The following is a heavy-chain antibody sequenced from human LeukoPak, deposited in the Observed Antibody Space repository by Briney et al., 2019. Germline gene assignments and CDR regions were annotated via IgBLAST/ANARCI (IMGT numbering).Heavy chain of an antibody. V-gene: IGHV1-69*06. J-gene: IGHJ4*02. CDR2: IIPIFGTT. CDR1: GGTFSTYA. D-gene: IGHD3-9*01. CDR3: AREFMSLTGYYFGY. Sequence: SVKVSCKASGGTFSTYAISWVRQAPGQGLEWMGGIIPIFGTTNYAQKFQGRVTITADKSTRTAYMELSRLRSDDTAVYYCAREFMSLTGYYFGYWGQGTLVTVSS.